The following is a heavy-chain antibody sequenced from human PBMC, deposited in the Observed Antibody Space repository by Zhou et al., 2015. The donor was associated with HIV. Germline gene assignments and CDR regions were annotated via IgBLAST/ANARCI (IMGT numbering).Heavy chain of an antibody. CDR2: IIPIFGTA. CDR3: ASAGVGGYCSGGSCYPFDY. V-gene: IGHV1-69*12. D-gene: IGHD2-15*01. J-gene: IGHJ4*02. Sequence: QVQLVQSGAEVKKPGSSVKVSCKASGGTFSSYAISWVRQAPGQGLEWMGGIIPIFGTANYAQKFQGRVTITADESTSTAYMELSSLRSEDTAVYYCASAGVGGYCSGGSCYPFDYWGQGTLVTVSS. CDR1: GGTFSSYA.